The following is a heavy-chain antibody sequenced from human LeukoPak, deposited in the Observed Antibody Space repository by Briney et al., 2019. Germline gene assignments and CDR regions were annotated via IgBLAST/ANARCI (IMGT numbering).Heavy chain of an antibody. CDR3: AKNIRAATYWFDP. Sequence: SETLSLTCTVAGGSISSYYWSWIRQPPGKGLEWIGYIYYSGSTNYNPSLKSRVTISVDTSKNQFSLKLSSVTAADTAVYYCAKNIRAATYWFDPWGQGTLVTVSS. D-gene: IGHD1-26*01. V-gene: IGHV4-59*01. J-gene: IGHJ5*02. CDR1: GGSISSYY. CDR2: IYYSGST.